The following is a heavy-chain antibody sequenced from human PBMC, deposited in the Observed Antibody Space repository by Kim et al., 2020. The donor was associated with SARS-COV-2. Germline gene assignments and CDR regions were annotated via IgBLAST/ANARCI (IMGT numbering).Heavy chain of an antibody. CDR3: ARGDYDILTGYPIPLDY. D-gene: IGHD3-9*01. J-gene: IGHJ4*02. Sequence: SETLSLTCTVSGGSISSYYWSWIRQPPGKGLEWIGYIYYSGSTNYNPSLKSRVTISVDTSKNQFSLKLSSVTAADTAVYYCARGDYDILTGYPIPLDYWGQGTLVTVSS. V-gene: IGHV4-59*01. CDR1: GGSISSYY. CDR2: IYYSGST.